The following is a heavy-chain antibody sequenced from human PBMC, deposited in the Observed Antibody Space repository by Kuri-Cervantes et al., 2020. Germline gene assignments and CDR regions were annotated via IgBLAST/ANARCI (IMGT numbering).Heavy chain of an antibody. Sequence: GESLKISCTASGFTFSSYAMHWVRQAPGKGLEWVAVISYDGSNKYYADSVKGRFTISRDNAKNSLYLQMNSLRDEGTAVYYCAKSHTYYYDSSGHKAPRFDYWGQGTLVTVSS. D-gene: IGHD3-22*01. CDR2: ISYDGSNK. CDR3: AKSHTYYYDSSGHKAPRFDY. J-gene: IGHJ4*02. CDR1: GFTFSSYA. V-gene: IGHV3-30-3*02.